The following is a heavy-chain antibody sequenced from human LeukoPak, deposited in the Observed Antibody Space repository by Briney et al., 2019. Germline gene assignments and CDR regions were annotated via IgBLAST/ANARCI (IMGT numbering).Heavy chain of an antibody. CDR2: IYYSGST. D-gene: IGHD1-26*01. CDR1: GGSVSSGSYY. J-gene: IGHJ4*02. V-gene: IGHV4-61*01. Sequence: SETLSPTCTASGGSVSSGSYYWSWIRQPPGKGLEWIGYIYYSGSTNYNPSLKSRVTISVDTSKNQASLRLSSVTAADTAVYYCARGGTYTAGSFDYWGQGTLVTVSS. CDR3: ARGGTYTAGSFDY.